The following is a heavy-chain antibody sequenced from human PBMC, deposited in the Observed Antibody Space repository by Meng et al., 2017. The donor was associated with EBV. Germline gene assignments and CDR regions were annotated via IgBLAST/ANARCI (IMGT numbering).Heavy chain of an antibody. J-gene: IGHJ5*02. CDR2: IYYTGST. V-gene: IGHV4-61*01. D-gene: IGHD4-11*01. CDR3: ARGDYTNYPRWFDP. Sequence: QVQLQESGPGLVKPSXXLSLTCTVSGGSVNNDSYYWGWIRQPPGKGLEYIGYIYYTGSTNYNSSLKSRVTISLDKSKNQFSLKLTSLTAADTAIYYCARGDYTNYPRWFDPWGQGTLVTVSS. CDR1: GGSVNNDSYY.